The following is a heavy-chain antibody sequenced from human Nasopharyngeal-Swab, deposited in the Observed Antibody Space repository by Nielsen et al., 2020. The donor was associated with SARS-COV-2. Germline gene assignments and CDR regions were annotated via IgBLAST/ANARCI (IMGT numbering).Heavy chain of an antibody. CDR3: ARPYSGSYMGAFDI. V-gene: IGHV3-30*04. Sequence: GGSLRLSCAASGFTFSSYAMHWVRQAPGKGLEGVAVISYDGSNKYYADSVKGRFTISRDNSKNTLYLQMNSLRAEDTAVYYCARPYSGSYMGAFDIWGQGTMVTVSS. D-gene: IGHD1-26*01. CDR2: ISYDGSNK. CDR1: GFTFSSYA. J-gene: IGHJ3*02.